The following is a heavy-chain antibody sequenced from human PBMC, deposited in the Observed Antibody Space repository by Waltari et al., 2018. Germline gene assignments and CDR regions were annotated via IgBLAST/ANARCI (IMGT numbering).Heavy chain of an antibody. J-gene: IGHJ3*02. CDR1: RFTFSNYW. Sequence: EVLLVESGGGLVQTGGSLRLSCAASRFTFSNYWMNGVRQAPGKGLEWVANINQDGSEEYYVDSVKGRFTISRDNAKNSLYLEMKTLRAEDTAIYYCARTGARWLQFAAFDIWGQGTMVTVSS. D-gene: IGHD5-12*01. CDR3: ARTGARWLQFAAFDI. CDR2: INQDGSEE. V-gene: IGHV3-7*01.